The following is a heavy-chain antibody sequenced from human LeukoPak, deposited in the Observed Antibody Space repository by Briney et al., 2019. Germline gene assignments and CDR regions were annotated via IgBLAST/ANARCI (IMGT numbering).Heavy chain of an antibody. CDR3: ARRGYCSSTSCYEYWFDP. CDR2: IYYSGST. J-gene: IGHJ5*02. CDR1: GGSISSSSYY. Sequence: PSETLSLICTVSGGSISSSSYYWGWIRQPPGKGLEWIGIIYYSGSTYYNPSLKSRLTISVDTSKNQFSLKLSSVTATDTAVYYCARRGYCSSTSCYEYWFDPWGQGTLVTVSS. D-gene: IGHD2-2*01. V-gene: IGHV4-39*01.